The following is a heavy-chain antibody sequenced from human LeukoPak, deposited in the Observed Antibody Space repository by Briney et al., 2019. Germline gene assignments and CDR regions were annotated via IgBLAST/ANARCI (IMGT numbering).Heavy chain of an antibody. CDR3: ARGFDSKSTYFDY. J-gene: IGHJ4*02. Sequence: PSETLSLTCSVSGASMRRYYWSWIRQPPGKGLEWIGYIYYDGSTTYNPSLKSRVTISVDTSKNQFSLKLTSVTAADTAVYYCARGFDSKSTYFDYWGQGTLVTVSS. CDR2: IYYDGST. V-gene: IGHV4-59*01. CDR1: GASMRRYY. D-gene: IGHD5-12*01.